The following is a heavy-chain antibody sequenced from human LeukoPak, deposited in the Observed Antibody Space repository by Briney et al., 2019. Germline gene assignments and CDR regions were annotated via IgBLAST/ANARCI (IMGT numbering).Heavy chain of an antibody. CDR1: GFTFDDYA. Sequence: PGGSLRLSCAASGFTFDDYAMHWVRQAPGKGLEWVSGISWNSGSIGYADSVKGRFTISRDNAKNSLYLQMNSLRAEDTALYYCAKSGCSSTSCYLGYWGQGTLVTVSS. V-gene: IGHV3-9*01. CDR2: ISWNSGSI. J-gene: IGHJ4*02. D-gene: IGHD2-2*01. CDR3: AKSGCSSTSCYLGY.